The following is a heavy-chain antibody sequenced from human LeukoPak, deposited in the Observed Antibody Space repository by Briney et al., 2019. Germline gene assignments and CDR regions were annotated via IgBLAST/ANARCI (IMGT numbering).Heavy chain of an antibody. D-gene: IGHD5-12*01. CDR2: IYTSGST. Sequence: PSETLSLTCTVSGGSISSGSYYWSWIRQPAGKGLEWIGRIYTSGSTNYNPSLKSRVTISVDTSKNQFSLKLSSVTAADTAVYYCARAGHSGYGTYYFDYWGQGTLVTVSS. V-gene: IGHV4-61*02. CDR1: GGSISSGSYY. J-gene: IGHJ4*02. CDR3: ARAGHSGYGTYYFDY.